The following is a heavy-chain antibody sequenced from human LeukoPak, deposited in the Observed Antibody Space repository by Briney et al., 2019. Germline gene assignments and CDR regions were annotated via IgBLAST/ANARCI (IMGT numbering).Heavy chain of an antibody. D-gene: IGHD2-2*02. CDR2: ISYAGNYK. Sequence: PGRPLRLSCAASGFTFSNYAMHWVRQAPGKGLEWVALISYAGNYKYFADSVKGRFTISRDNSKNTLYLQVITLRAEDTAVYYCARDKAAIRGFGYYYYMDVWGKGTTVTVSS. J-gene: IGHJ6*03. CDR3: ARDKAAIRGFGYYYYMDV. V-gene: IGHV3-30*01. CDR1: GFTFSNYA.